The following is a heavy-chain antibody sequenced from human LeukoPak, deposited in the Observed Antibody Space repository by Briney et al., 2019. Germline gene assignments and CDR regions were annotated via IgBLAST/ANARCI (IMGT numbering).Heavy chain of an antibody. J-gene: IGHJ4*02. CDR1: GFTFTSYA. V-gene: IGHV3-23*01. CDR2: ISGSGGST. D-gene: IGHD3-22*01. CDR3: ARVPLYDRSGYYFDY. Sequence: GGSLRLSCAASGFTFTSYAMSWVRQAPGKGLEWGSGISGSGGSTYFADSVKGRFAISRDNSKNTLYLKLNSLRAEDTAVYYCARVPLYDRSGYYFDYWGPGTLVTVSS.